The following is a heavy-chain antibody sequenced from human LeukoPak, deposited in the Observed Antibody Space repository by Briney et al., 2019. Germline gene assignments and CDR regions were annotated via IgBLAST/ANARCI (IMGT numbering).Heavy chain of an antibody. Sequence: PSETLSLTCSVSGGSMNTHYWNWIRQPAGKGLEWIGRIYTSGSTNHNPSLKSRVIMSPDTSKSQFSLSLSSVTAADTAVYYCARDNNGLYFGVRGFDIWGQGKMVIVSS. D-gene: IGHD3-3*01. J-gene: IGHJ3*02. CDR1: GGSMNTHY. CDR2: IYTSGST. CDR3: ARDNNGLYFGVRGFDI. V-gene: IGHV4-4*07.